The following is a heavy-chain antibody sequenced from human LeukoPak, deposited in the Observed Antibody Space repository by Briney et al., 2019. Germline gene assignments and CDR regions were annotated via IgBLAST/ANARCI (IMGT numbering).Heavy chain of an antibody. Sequence: GGSLRLSCAASGFTSFSNYWIHWVRQAPGKGLVWVSRIKGDGSGTVYADSVKGRFTISRDNARNTVYLQMNSLRVEDTAVYYCARDRNYQLSPPWGQRTLVTVSS. J-gene: IGHJ4*02. D-gene: IGHD2-2*01. CDR2: IKGDGSGT. V-gene: IGHV3-74*01. CDR1: GFTSFSNYW. CDR3: ARDRNYQLSPP.